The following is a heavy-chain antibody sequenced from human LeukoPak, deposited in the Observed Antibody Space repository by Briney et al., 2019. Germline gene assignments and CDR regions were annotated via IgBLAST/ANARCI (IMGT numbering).Heavy chain of an antibody. CDR2: IYYSGST. CDR3: ARPGVGSGRYGAFDI. V-gene: IGHV4-59*08. Sequence: PSETLSLTCPVSGGSISRYYWGWIRQPPGKGLEWVGYIYYSGSTSYNPSLKSGVTILLDTSNNQFSLKLSSVTAADTAVYYCARPGVGSGRYGAFDIWGQGTMVTVSS. CDR1: GGSISRYY. J-gene: IGHJ3*02. D-gene: IGHD5-18*01.